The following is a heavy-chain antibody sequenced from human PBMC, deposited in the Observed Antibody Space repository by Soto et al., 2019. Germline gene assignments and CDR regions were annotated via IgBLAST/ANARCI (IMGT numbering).Heavy chain of an antibody. CDR1: GFTFSNAC. D-gene: IGHD2-2*03. J-gene: IGHJ6*03. CDR3: TTVGYCSSTSCYVFSYGSSWYDYYYYYMDV. V-gene: IGHV3-15*05. Sequence: EVQLVESGGGLVKPGGSLRLSCAASGFTFSNACMSWVRPAPGKGLEWVGRIKTKTDGGTTDYAAPVKGSFTISRDDSKNTPYLQMNCLKTEDTAVYYCTTVGYCSSTSCYVFSYGSSWYDYYYYYMDVWGKGTTFTVSS. CDR2: IKTKTDGGTT.